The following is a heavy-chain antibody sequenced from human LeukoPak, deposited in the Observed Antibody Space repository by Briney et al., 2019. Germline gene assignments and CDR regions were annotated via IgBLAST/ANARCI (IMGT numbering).Heavy chain of an antibody. J-gene: IGHJ4*02. Sequence: GGSLRLSCAASGFAFSSYWMTWVRQAPGKGLEWVANIKQDGSENYYVDSVKGRFTISRDNAKNSLYLQMNSLRAEDTAVYYCARERAMAIFDYWGQGTLVTVSS. CDR3: ARERAMAIFDY. V-gene: IGHV3-7*01. CDR1: GFAFSSYW. CDR2: IKQDGSEN. D-gene: IGHD5-18*01.